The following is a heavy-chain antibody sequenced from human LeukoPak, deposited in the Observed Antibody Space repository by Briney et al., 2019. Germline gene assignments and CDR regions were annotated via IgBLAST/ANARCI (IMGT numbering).Heavy chain of an antibody. Sequence: SETLSLTCTVSGGSISGSYWAWVRQPPGKGLEWIGQIQYSGSADYSPSLKSRITISVDTSKNQMSLKLTSVTAADTAIYYCARYGVDYDMGVWGQGTTVNVS. J-gene: IGHJ6*02. CDR1: GGSISGSY. CDR3: ARYGVDYDMGV. V-gene: IGHV4-59*01. D-gene: IGHD3-10*01. CDR2: IQYSGSA.